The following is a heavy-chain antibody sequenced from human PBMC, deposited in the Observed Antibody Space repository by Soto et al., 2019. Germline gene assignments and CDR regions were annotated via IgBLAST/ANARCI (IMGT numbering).Heavy chain of an antibody. CDR3: AREVLRYFDWLDRENAFDI. CDR1: CGSIISGDYY. D-gene: IGHD3-9*01. V-gene: IGHV4-30-4*01. Sequence: SETLSLTCTVSCGSIISGDYYWSWIRQPPGKGLEWIGYIYYSGSTYYNPSLKSRVTISVDTSKNQFSLKLSSVTAADTAVYYCAREVLRYFDWLDRENAFDIWGQGTMVTVSS. J-gene: IGHJ3*02. CDR2: IYYSGST.